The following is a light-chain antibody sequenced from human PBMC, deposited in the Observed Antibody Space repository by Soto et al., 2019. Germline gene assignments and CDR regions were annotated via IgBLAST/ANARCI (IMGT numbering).Light chain of an antibody. V-gene: IGKV3-20*01. CDR3: QQYARSPVT. CDR1: QSVSSS. CDR2: GAS. J-gene: IGKJ1*01. Sequence: EIVLTQSPGTLSLSPVERATLSCRASQSVSSSLVWYQQKPGQAPRLIIYGASSRATGIPDRFSGSGSGTDFTLTISRLEPEDFALYYCQQYARSPVTCGQGTKGDIK.